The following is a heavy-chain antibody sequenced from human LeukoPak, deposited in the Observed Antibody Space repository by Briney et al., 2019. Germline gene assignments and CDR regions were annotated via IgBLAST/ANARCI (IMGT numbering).Heavy chain of an antibody. CDR3: ARGGYSGSYYRFS. Sequence: PGGSLRLSCAVSGFTFSDSWMHWVRQAPGKGPEWLSRTSKDGSGTVYADSAKGRLTASRDNAKNTVYPELTNLRPDDTALYYCARGGYSGSYYRFSWGRGTLVTVAS. D-gene: IGHD6-25*01. CDR1: GFTFSDSW. CDR2: TSKDGSGT. V-gene: IGHV3-74*01. J-gene: IGHJ4*02.